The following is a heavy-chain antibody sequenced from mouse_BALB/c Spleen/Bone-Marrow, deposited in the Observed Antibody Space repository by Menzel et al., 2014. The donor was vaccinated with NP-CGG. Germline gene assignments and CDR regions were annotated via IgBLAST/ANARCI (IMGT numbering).Heavy chain of an antibody. CDR2: IWSDGSK. Sequence: VKLMESGLGLVSPSQTLSITCTISGFSLTSYGIHWVRQPPGKGLEWLVVIWSDGSKTYNSALKSRLSISKDNSKSQILLKMNSLQTDDKAMLYCARRGSFYAMDYWGQGTLVTVSS. V-gene: IGHV2-6-1*01. CDR3: ARRGSFYAMDY. CDR1: GFSLTSYG. J-gene: IGHJ4*01.